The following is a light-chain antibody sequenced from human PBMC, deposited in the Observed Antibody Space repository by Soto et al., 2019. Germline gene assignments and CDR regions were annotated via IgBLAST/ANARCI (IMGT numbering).Light chain of an antibody. J-gene: IGLJ3*02. CDR2: DVN. CDR1: SSDIGAYNF. CDR3: TSWTTSTTMM. Sequence: QSALTRPASVSGSPGQSITISCTGTSSDIGAYNFVSWYQQHPGKAPKLMLYDVNIRPSGVSNRFSGSKSGNTASLTISGLQAENEADCYCTSWTTSTTMMFGGGTQLTVL. V-gene: IGLV2-14*03.